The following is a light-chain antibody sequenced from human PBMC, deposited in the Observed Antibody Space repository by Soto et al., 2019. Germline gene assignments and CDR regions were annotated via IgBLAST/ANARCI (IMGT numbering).Light chain of an antibody. J-gene: IGKJ1*01. V-gene: IGKV3-15*01. CDR1: QSVSSN. Sequence: EIVMTQSPATLSVSPGERATLSCRASQSVSSNLAWYQQKHGQAPRLLIYGASTRATSIPARFSCSGYGTEFTITISSLQAEDFAFYYCQQYNNWPQTFGQGTNVEIK. CDR2: GAS. CDR3: QQYNNWPQT.